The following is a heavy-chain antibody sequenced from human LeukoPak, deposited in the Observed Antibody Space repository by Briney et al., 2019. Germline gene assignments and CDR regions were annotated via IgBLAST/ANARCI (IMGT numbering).Heavy chain of an antibody. Sequence: SETLSLTCTVLGGSYRLYYRSWIRQPPDKGLEWIGEINPSGSTNYNPSLKTRVTISTDTSKNHFSLNLNSVTAADTGVYYCVRGSRVYCGGDCYYYWGQGTLVTVSS. J-gene: IGHJ4*02. V-gene: IGHV4-34*01. D-gene: IGHD2-21*02. CDR1: GGSYRLYY. CDR3: VRGSRVYCGGDCYYY. CDR2: INPSGST.